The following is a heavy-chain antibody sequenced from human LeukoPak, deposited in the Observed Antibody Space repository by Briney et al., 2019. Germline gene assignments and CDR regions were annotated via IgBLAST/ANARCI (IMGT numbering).Heavy chain of an antibody. J-gene: IGHJ4*02. Sequence: GRSLRLSCAASGFTFDDYAMHWVRQAPGKGLEWVSGISWNSGTIGYADSVKGRFTISRDNAKNSLYMQMNSLRAEDTAVYYCAKRGSGYSYGYYFDYWGQGTLVTVSS. CDR3: AKRGSGYSYGYYFDY. V-gene: IGHV3-9*01. CDR2: ISWNSGTI. D-gene: IGHD5-18*01. CDR1: GFTFDDYA.